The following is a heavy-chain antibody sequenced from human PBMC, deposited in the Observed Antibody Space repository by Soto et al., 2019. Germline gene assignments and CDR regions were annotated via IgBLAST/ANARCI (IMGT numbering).Heavy chain of an antibody. CDR2: IYYSGST. Sequence: SETLSLTCTVSGGSISSYYWSWIRQPPGKGLEWIGYIYYSGSTYYNPSLKSRVTISVDTSKNQFSLKLSSVTAADTAVYYCASSENNWFDPWGQGTLVTVSS. CDR3: ASSENNWFDP. J-gene: IGHJ5*02. V-gene: IGHV4-59*06. CDR1: GGSISSYY.